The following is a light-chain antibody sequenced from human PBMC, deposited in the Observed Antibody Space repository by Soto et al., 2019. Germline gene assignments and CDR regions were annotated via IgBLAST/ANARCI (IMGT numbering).Light chain of an antibody. V-gene: IGKV1-5*01. J-gene: IGKJ1*01. CDR2: DAS. CDR1: QSISGW. Sequence: DIQMTQSPPTLSASVGDRVTITFRASQSISGWLAWYQQKPGKAPKLLIYDASNLEGGVPSRFSGTGSGTEFTLTISSLQPEDFATYYCQQYNTYSQTFGQGTKGISN. CDR3: QQYNTYSQT.